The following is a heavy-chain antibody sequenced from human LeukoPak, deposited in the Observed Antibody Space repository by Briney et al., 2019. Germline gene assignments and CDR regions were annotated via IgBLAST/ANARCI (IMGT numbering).Heavy chain of an antibody. CDR1: GLTFSNYA. D-gene: IGHD5-18*01. CDR2: ISGSGGST. Sequence: GGSLRLSCAASGLTFSNYAMSWVRQAPGKGLEWVSSISGSGGSTYYADSVKGRFTISRDNSKNTLYLQMNSLRVEDTAVYYCAKGMTGHSWQNFDYWGQGTLVTVSS. CDR3: AKGMTGHSWQNFDY. J-gene: IGHJ4*02. V-gene: IGHV3-23*01.